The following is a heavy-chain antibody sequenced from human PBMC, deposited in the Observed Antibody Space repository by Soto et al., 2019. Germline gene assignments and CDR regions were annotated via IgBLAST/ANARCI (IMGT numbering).Heavy chain of an antibody. J-gene: IGHJ4*02. CDR1: GDSVSSNSAA. CDR3: ARDQGRDGYNFRHVPGSSSDY. Sequence: PSQSLSLTCAISGDSVSSNSAAWNWIRQSPSRGLEWLGRTYYRSKWYNDYAVSVKSRITINPDTSKNQFSPQLNSVTPEDTAVYYCARDQGRDGYNFRHVPGSSSDYWGKGTLVTVSS. CDR2: TYYRSKWYN. D-gene: IGHD5-12*01. V-gene: IGHV6-1*01.